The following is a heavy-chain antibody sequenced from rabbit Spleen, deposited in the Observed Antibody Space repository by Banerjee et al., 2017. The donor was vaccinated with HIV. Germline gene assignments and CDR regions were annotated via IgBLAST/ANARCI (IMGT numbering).Heavy chain of an antibody. V-gene: IGHV1S45*01. CDR3: ARFYAGYGDFGYAAM. CDR1: GFSFSSNW. Sequence: LEESGGGLVKPGGTLTLTCTVSGFSFSSNWICWVRQAPGKGLEWIACIYAGSSGTTDYARWAKGRFTISKTSSTTVTLQMTSLTVADTATYFCARFYAGYGDFGYAAMWGQGTLVTVS. J-gene: IGHJ4*01. CDR2: IYAGSSGTT. D-gene: IGHD7-1*01.